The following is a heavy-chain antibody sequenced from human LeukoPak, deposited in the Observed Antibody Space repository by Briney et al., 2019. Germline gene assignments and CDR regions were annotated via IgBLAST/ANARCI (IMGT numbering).Heavy chain of an antibody. CDR3: VRDFRSGDF. J-gene: IGHJ4*02. V-gene: IGHV3-74*01. Sequence: GGSLRPSCAASGFTFSSYSMNWDRQAPGKGLLWVSRICPGGTIRNYADSVKGRFSISRDDARNMVFLEMHSLRVDDTAVYYCVRDFRSGDFWGQGILVTVSS. CDR2: ICPGGTIR. CDR1: GFTFSSYS.